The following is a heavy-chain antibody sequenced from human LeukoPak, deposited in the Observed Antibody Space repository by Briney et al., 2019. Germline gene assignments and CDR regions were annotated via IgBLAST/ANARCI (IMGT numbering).Heavy chain of an antibody. V-gene: IGHV3-23*01. Sequence: GGSLRLSCAASGFTFSSYAMSWVRLAPGKGLEWVSAISGSGGSTYYADSVKGRFTISRDISKSTLYLQMNSLRAEDTAVYYCAKGGYFHRYYFDYWGQGTLVTVSS. CDR1: GFTFSSYA. CDR2: ISGSGGST. CDR3: AKGGYFHRYYFDY. J-gene: IGHJ4*02. D-gene: IGHD1-1*01.